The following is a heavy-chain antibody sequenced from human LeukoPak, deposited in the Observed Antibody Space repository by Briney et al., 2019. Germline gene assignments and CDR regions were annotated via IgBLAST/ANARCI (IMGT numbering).Heavy chain of an antibody. Sequence: GGSLRLSCAASGSTVSRNYMSWVRQAPGKGLEGVSVIYSGGSTYYADSVKGRFTISRDNSKNTLYLQMNSLRAEDTAVYYCARAGPSSSWHQFDYWGQGTLVTVSS. D-gene: IGHD6-13*01. V-gene: IGHV3-66*01. CDR3: ARAGPSSSWHQFDY. J-gene: IGHJ4*02. CDR2: IYSGGST. CDR1: GSTVSRNY.